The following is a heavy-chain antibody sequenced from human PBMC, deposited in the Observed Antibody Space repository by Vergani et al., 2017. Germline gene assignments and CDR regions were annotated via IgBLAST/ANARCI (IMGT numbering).Heavy chain of an antibody. V-gene: IGHV7-4-1*02. Sequence: QVQLVQSGAEVKKPGSSVKVSCKASGGTFSSYAISWVRQAPGQGLEWMGWINTNTGNPTYAQGFTGRFVFSLDTSVSTAYLQISSLKAEDTAVYYCATPQGHYYGELQGIDYWGQGTLVTVSS. D-gene: IGHD4-17*01. J-gene: IGHJ4*02. CDR2: INTNTGNP. CDR3: ATPQGHYYGELQGIDY. CDR1: GGTFSSYA.